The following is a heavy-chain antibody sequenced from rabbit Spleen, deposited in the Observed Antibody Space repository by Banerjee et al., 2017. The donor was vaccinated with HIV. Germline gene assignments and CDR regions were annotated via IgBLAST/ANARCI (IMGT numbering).Heavy chain of an antibody. D-gene: IGHD2-1*01. CDR1: GFDFSDYG. V-gene: IGHV1S7*01. CDR2: IEPIFGRA. Sequence: QSLEESGGGLVQPGGSLKLSCKASGFDFSDYGVTWVRQAPGKGLEWIGYIEPIFGRAYYASWVNGRFTISSHNAQNTLYLQLNSLTAADTATYFCVRDRANIGGDYGPYYFDLWGPGTLVTVS. CDR3: VRDRANIGGDYGPYYFDL. J-gene: IGHJ4*01.